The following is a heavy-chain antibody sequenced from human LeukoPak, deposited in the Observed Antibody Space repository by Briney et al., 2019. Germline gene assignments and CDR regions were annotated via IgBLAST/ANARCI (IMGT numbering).Heavy chain of an antibody. CDR2: ISWDGGYT. V-gene: IGHV3-43D*03. J-gene: IGHJ4*02. CDR1: GLTFDDYG. CDR3: AKDDRAVAGTGYFDY. D-gene: IGHD6-19*01. Sequence: QAGGSLRLSCAASGLTFDDYGMSWVRQAPGKGLEWVSVISWDGGYTYYADSVKGRFTISRDNSKNSLYLQMNSLRTEDTALYYCAKDDRAVAGTGYFDYWGQGTLVTVSS.